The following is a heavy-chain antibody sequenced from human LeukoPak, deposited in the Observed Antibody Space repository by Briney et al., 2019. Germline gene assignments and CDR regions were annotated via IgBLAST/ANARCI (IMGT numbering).Heavy chain of an antibody. CDR1: GGSFSGYY. Sequence: SETLSLTCAVYGGSFSGYYWSWIRQPPGKGLEWIGYIHNSEYTAYNPSLKSRVTMSVDTSKNQFSMKLISVTAADTAMYYCASQRSGYYDSSGSYTPYFDYWGQGILLTVSS. CDR2: IHNSEYT. CDR3: ASQRSGYYDSSGSYTPYFDY. V-gene: IGHV4-4*09. J-gene: IGHJ4*02. D-gene: IGHD3-22*01.